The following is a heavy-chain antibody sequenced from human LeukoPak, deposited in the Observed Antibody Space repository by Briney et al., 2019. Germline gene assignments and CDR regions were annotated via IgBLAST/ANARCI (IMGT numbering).Heavy chain of an antibody. CDR1: GFTXXSYW. CDR3: ARAEPTIFGVVIIGGFFDY. Sequence: AXGFTXXSYWMSXVRQAPGKGLEWVANIXXXXSEKYYVDSVKGRFTISRDNAKNSLYLQMNSLRAEDTAVYYCARAEPTIFGVVIIGGFFDYWGQGTLVTVSS. D-gene: IGHD3-3*01. J-gene: IGHJ4*02. V-gene: IGHV3-7*01. CDR2: IXXXXSEK.